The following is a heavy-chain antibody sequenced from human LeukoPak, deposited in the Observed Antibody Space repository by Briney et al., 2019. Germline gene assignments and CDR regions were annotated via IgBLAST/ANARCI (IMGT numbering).Heavy chain of an antibody. J-gene: IGHJ4*02. CDR3: ARDGKIFGAYYFDS. Sequence: GGSLTLPCAASGLTFSIYAMSRARHAPGEGRVWGLSISSSTSYISYADSAKGRFTISRENAKTSLYVQMHSQRAEDTAVSYCARDGKIFGAYYFDSWGQGTLVTVSS. D-gene: IGHD3-3*01. CDR1: GLTFSIYA. CDR2: ISSSTSYI. V-gene: IGHV3-21*01.